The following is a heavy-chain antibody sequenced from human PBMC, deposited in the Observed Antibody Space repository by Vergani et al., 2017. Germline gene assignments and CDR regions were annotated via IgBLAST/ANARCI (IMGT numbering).Heavy chain of an antibody. CDR3: ARFQYYYGSGSYSEPIDP. Sequence: QITLKESGPTLVKPTQTLTLTCTFSGFSLSTRGVGVGWIRQPPGKALEWLALIYWNDDKRYSPSLKSRLTITKDTSKNQVVLTMTNMDPVDTATYYCARFQYYYGSGSYSEPIDPWGQGTLVTVSS. D-gene: IGHD3-10*01. V-gene: IGHV2-5*01. J-gene: IGHJ5*02. CDR2: IYWNDDK. CDR1: GFSLSTRGVG.